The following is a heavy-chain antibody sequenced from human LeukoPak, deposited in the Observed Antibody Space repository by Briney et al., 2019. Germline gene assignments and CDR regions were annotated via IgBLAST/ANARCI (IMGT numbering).Heavy chain of an antibody. V-gene: IGHV4-39*01. CDR1: GASITTDAYY. CDR3: ARHSNRRTTYAPLGY. J-gene: IGHJ4*02. Sequence: SETLSLTCTVSGASITTDAYYWGWIRQPPGKGLAWIGSIYYSGSTYYNPSLKSRVTISVDTSENQFSLKLSSVTVADTAVYYCARHSNRRTTYAPLGYWGQGALVTVSS. CDR2: IYYSGST. D-gene: IGHD1-14*01.